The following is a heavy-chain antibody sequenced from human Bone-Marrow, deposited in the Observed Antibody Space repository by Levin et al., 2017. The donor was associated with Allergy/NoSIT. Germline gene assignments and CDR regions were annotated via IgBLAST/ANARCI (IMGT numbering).Heavy chain of an antibody. CDR2: IKQDGSGK. CDR1: GFTFSDYW. D-gene: IGHD3-3*01. Sequence: PGGSLRLSCAASGFTFSDYWMSWVRQAPGKGLEWVANIKQDGSGKYYEDSVRGRFTISRDNAKNSLYLQMNSLRAEDTAVYYCVRDFPYYDFWSGYTNNWFDPWGLGTLVTVSS. CDR3: VRDFPYYDFWSGYTNNWFDP. J-gene: IGHJ5*02. V-gene: IGHV3-7*01.